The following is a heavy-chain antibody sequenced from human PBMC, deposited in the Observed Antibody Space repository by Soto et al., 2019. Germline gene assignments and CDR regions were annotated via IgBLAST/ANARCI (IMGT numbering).Heavy chain of an antibody. V-gene: IGHV3-9*01. Sequence: EVQLVESGGGLVQPGGSLRLSCAASGFKFDDYAMHWARQASGKGLEWVSGIRWQSGDINYADSVKGRFTISRDNAKNSLVLQMDDLSADNRALYYCVKEKVPTFLHAFDIWGQGIMVIVSS. D-gene: IGHD3-16*01. CDR2: IRWQSGDI. CDR3: VKEKVPTFLHAFDI. CDR1: GFKFDDYA. J-gene: IGHJ3*02.